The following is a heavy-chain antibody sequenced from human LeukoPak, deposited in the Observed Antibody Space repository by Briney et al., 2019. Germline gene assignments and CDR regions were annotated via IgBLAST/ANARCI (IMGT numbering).Heavy chain of an antibody. CDR1: GGSISSSSYY. Sequence: SETLSLTCTVSGGSISSSSYYWGWIRQPPGKGLEWIGSFYYSGSTYYNPSLKSRVTISVDTSKNQFSLKLSSVTAADTAVYYCARDGAVAGTKRFDYWGQGTLVTVSS. CDR2: FYYSGST. J-gene: IGHJ4*02. CDR3: ARDGAVAGTKRFDY. V-gene: IGHV4-39*07. D-gene: IGHD6-19*01.